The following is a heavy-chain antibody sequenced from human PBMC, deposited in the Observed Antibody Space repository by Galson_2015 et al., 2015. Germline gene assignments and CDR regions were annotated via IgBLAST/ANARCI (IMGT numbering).Heavy chain of an antibody. CDR3: ARDRGTVTTPEAGAFDI. D-gene: IGHD4-17*01. J-gene: IGHJ3*02. CDR2: IIPIFGTA. V-gene: IGHV1-69*13. Sequence: SVKVSCKASGGTFNNYAINWVRQAPGQGLEWMGGIIPIFGTANYAQKFQGRVTITADESTSTAYMELSSLRSEDTAVYYCARDRGTVTTPEAGAFDIWGQGTMVTV. CDR1: GGTFNNYA.